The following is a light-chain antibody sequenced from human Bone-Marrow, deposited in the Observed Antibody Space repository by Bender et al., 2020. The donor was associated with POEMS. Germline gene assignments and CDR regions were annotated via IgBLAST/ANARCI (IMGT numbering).Light chain of an antibody. Sequence: QSALTQPLSASGSPGQSVTLSCSGTSDDIGRYNYVSWYQHNPGKAPKLILYDVTERPSGVPDRFSGSKSDNTASLTISGLQIDDEGVYYCCSYAMYNSWVFGGGTKLTVL. CDR1: SDDIGRYNY. J-gene: IGLJ3*02. CDR2: DVT. CDR3: CSYAMYNSWV. V-gene: IGLV2-11*01.